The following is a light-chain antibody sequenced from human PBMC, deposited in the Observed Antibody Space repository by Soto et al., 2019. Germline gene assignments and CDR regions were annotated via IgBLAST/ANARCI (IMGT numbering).Light chain of an antibody. CDR2: KVS. J-gene: IGKJ1*01. CDR3: LQTAHFPRT. Sequence: DIVMTQTPLSSPVTLGQPASISCRSSQTLVHSDGNTYLSWLHQRPGQPPRLLIYKVSNRFSGGPHRFGGGGAVTDFTQEISRVEAEDVGVYYCLQTAHFPRTFGQGTKVVVK. V-gene: IGKV2-24*01. CDR1: QTLVHSDGNTY.